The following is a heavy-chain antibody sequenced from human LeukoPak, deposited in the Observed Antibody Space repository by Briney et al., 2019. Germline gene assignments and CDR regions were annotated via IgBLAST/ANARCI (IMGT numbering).Heavy chain of an antibody. D-gene: IGHD3-22*01. J-gene: IGHJ5*01. CDR3: ARDLWNFYDDSGYNRDFNS. Sequence: ASVKVSCKATSRISWVRQAPGQGLEWMGWIGTYGGDTYYAQKFQGRITVTTDTSTSTVYMELRNLRSDDTAVYYCARDLWNFYDDSGYNRDFNSWGQGTLVTVSS. V-gene: IGHV1-18*01. CDR1: TSR. CDR2: IGTYGGDT.